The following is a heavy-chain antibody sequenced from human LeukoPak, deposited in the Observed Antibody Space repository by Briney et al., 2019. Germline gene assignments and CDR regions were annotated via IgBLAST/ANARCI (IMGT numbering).Heavy chain of an antibody. Sequence: PGRSLRLSCAVSGFTFDDYAMHWVRQVPGKGLEWVSGINWNSDSIGYADSVKGRFTTSRDNAKNSLYLQMNSLRAEDTAVYYCAKDATAVLGTVYMDVWGKGTTVTISS. D-gene: IGHD2/OR15-2a*01. CDR1: GFTFDDYA. J-gene: IGHJ6*03. V-gene: IGHV3-9*01. CDR3: AKDATAVLGTVYMDV. CDR2: INWNSDSI.